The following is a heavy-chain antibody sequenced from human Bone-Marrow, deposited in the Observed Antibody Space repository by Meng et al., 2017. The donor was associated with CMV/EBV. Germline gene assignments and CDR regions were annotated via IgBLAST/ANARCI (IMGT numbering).Heavy chain of an antibody. Sequence: ASVKVSCKASGYTFTSYGISWVRQAPGQGLEWMGWISAYNGNTNYAQKLQGRVTMTTDTSTSTAYMELRSLRSDDTAVYYCARCDIVVVPAAPDGMDVWGQGTTVTVSS. CDR2: ISAYNGNT. J-gene: IGHJ6*02. CDR3: ARCDIVVVPAAPDGMDV. CDR1: GYTFTSYG. D-gene: IGHD2-2*01. V-gene: IGHV1-18*01.